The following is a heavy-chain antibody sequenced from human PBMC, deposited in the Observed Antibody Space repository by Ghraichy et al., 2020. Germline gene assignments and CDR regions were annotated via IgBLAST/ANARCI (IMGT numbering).Heavy chain of an antibody. CDR2: IYYSGST. CDR1: GGSISSYY. V-gene: IGHV4-59*01. Sequence: SETLSLTCTVSGGSISSYYWSWIRQPPGKGLEWIGYIYYSGSTNYNPSLKSRVTISVDTSKNQFSLKLSSVTAADTAVYYCARVDGFGAHYYYYMDVWGKGTTVTVSS. CDR3: ARVDGFGAHYYYYMDV. D-gene: IGHD3-10*01. J-gene: IGHJ6*03.